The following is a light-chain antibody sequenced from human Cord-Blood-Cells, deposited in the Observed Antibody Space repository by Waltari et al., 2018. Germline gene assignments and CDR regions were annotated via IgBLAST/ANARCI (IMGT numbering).Light chain of an antibody. J-gene: IGKJ5*01. CDR1: QGISSY. CDR3: QQLNSY. CDR2: AAS. V-gene: IGKV1-9*01. Sequence: DIQLTQSPSFLSASVGDRVTITCRASQGISSYLAWYQQKPGKAPKLLIYAASTLQSGVPSRFSGSGSGTEFTLTISSLRPEDFATYYCQQLNSYFGQGTRLEIK.